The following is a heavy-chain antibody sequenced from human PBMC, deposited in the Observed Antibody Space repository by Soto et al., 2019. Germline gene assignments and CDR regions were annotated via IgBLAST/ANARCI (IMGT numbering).Heavy chain of an antibody. V-gene: IGHV3-48*01. D-gene: IGHD3-9*01. CDR1: GGNFSSYS. CDR3: ARISDILTGSQSYFDY. Sequence: PGGSLRLSCAASGGNFSSYSMNWVRQAPGKGLEWVSYISSSSSTIYYADSVKGRFTISRDNAKNSLYLQMNSLRAEDTAVYYCARISDILTGSQSYFDYWGQGTLVTVSS. CDR2: ISSSSSTI. J-gene: IGHJ4*02.